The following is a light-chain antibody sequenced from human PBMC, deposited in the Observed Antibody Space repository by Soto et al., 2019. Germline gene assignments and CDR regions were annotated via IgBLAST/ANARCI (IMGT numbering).Light chain of an antibody. Sequence: QSVLTQPASVSGSPGQSITISCTGTSSDIGRYNDVSWYQQYPGKAPKFMIYDVSNRPSGVSNRFSGSKSGNTASLTISGLQAEDEADYYCSSYISSSTDVFGTGTKLTVL. CDR3: SSYISSSTDV. CDR1: SSDIGRYND. J-gene: IGLJ1*01. CDR2: DVS. V-gene: IGLV2-14*01.